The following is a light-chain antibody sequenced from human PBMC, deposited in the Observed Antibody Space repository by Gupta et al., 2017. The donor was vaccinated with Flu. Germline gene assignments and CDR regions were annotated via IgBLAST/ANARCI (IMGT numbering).Light chain of an antibody. CDR1: QSISSY. CDR3: QQSYSTPQT. V-gene: IGKV1-39*01. Sequence: GDRFTITCRASQSISSYLNWYQQKPGKAPKLLIYAASSLQSGVPSRFSGSGSGTDFTLTISSLQPEDFATYYCQQSYSTPQTFGQGTKLEIK. CDR2: AAS. J-gene: IGKJ2*01.